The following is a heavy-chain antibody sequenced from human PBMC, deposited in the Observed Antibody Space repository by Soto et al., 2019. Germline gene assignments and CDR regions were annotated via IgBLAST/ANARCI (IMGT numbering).Heavy chain of an antibody. J-gene: IGHJ6*04. Sequence: EVQVVESGGGLVQPGGSLRLSCAASGFTFNNYAMRWGRQAPGKVLEWVSGISGSGSSTYYADSVYGRFTISRDNSINKLYLHMTSLRAEDTAVYYCSKQAEMSVGYGMDVWGEGTTVTVSS. D-gene: IGHD3-3*01. CDR1: GFTFNNYA. CDR2: ISGSGSST. CDR3: SKQAEMSVGYGMDV. V-gene: IGHV3-23*04.